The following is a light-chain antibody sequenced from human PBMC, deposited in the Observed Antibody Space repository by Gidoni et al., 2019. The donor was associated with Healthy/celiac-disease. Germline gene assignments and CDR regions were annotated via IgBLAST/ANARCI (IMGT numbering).Light chain of an antibody. Sequence: QSALTQPRSVSGSPGQSVTISCTGTSSDVGGYNFVSWYQQHPGNAPKLMIYDVTKRPSGVPDRFSGSKSGNMASLTISGLQSEDEADYYCCSYAGSYVVFGGGTNLTVL. V-gene: IGLV2-11*01. J-gene: IGLJ2*01. CDR3: CSYAGSYVV. CDR2: DVT. CDR1: SSDVGGYNF.